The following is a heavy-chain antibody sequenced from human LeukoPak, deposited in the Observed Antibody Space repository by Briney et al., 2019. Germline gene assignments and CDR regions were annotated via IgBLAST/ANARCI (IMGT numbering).Heavy chain of an antibody. Sequence: GGSLRLSCAASGFTFSSYSMNWVRQAPGKGLEWVSYISSSSSTIYYADSVKGRFTISRDNAKNSLYLQMNSLRAEDTAAYYCAMGLRYFDWLNRNDAFDIWGQGTMVTVSS. CDR2: ISSSSSTI. D-gene: IGHD3-9*01. J-gene: IGHJ3*02. V-gene: IGHV3-48*04. CDR1: GFTFSSYS. CDR3: AMGLRYFDWLNRNDAFDI.